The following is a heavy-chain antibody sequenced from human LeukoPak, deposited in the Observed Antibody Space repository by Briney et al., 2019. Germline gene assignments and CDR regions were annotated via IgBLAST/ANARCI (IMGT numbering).Heavy chain of an antibody. CDR2: IKQDGSEQ. D-gene: IGHD4-17*01. Sequence: GGSLRLSCAASGFTFNNYWMNWVRQAPGKGLEWVAIIKQDGSEQYYVDSVKGRFTISRDNARNSLYLQMSSLRAEDTAVYYCARHHFSTPPSATVTVGVDVWGKGTTVTVSS. J-gene: IGHJ6*04. CDR3: ARHHFSTPPSATVTVGVDV. V-gene: IGHV3-7*03. CDR1: GFTFNNYW.